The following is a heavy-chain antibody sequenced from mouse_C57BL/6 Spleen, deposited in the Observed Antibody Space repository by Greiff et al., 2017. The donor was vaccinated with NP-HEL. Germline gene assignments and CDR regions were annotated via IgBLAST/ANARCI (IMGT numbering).Heavy chain of an antibody. CDR2: IYPGSGST. V-gene: IGHV1-55*01. D-gene: IGHD1-1*01. CDR1: GYTFTSYW. J-gene: IGHJ3*01. Sequence: QVQLQQSGAELVKPGASVKMSCKASGYTFTSYWITWVKQRPGQGLEWIGDIYPGSGSTNYNEEFKSKATLTVATSSSKAYLQLSSLTAEDSAVYYCSRRDYYGSGGFAYWGQGTLVTVSA. CDR3: SRRDYYGSGGFAY.